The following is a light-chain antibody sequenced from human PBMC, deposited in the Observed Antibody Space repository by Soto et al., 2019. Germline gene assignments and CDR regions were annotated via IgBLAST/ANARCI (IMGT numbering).Light chain of an antibody. J-gene: IGKJ1*01. Sequence: DIQMTQSPSSLSASVGVRVTITCRASHDISTFLAWYQQKQGKVPKLLIYSASTLQSGVPSRFSGSGSGTDFTLTISSLQPEDVATYYCQKYNSAPWTFGQGTKVDIK. V-gene: IGKV1-27*01. CDR3: QKYNSAPWT. CDR1: HDISTF. CDR2: SAS.